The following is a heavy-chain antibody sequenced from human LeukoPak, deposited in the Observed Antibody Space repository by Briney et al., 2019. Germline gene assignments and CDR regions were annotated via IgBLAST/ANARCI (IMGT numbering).Heavy chain of an antibody. CDR1: GFTFSSYA. J-gene: IGHJ4*02. D-gene: IGHD6-19*01. CDR3: ARGRSKRSSGFDY. Sequence: LRLSCAASGFTFSSYAMSWIRQPPGKGLEWIGEINHSGSTNYNPSLKSRVTISVDTSKNQFSLKLSSVTAADTAVYYCARGRSKRSSGFDYWGQGTLVTVSS. V-gene: IGHV4-34*01. CDR2: INHSGST.